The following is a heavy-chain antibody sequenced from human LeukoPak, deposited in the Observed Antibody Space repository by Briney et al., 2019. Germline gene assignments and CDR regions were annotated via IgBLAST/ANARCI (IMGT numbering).Heavy chain of an antibody. CDR2: ISNDGRYK. J-gene: IGHJ4*02. D-gene: IGHD6-19*01. V-gene: IGHV3-30*04. CDR3: ARDGGKAVPGTIEY. Sequence: PGGSLRLSCATSGFIFSSRAMHWVRQAPGKGLEWVAVISNDGRYKYYSDSVKGRSTISRDNYENVLYLQMTSPRPDDSAVYYCARDGGKAVPGTIEYWGQGTLVTVSS. CDR1: GFIFSSRA.